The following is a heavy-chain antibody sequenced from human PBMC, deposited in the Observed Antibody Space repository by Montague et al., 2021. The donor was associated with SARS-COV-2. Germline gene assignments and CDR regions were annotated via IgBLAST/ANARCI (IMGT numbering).Heavy chain of an antibody. CDR1: GGSISSSSYY. D-gene: IGHD3-10*01. V-gene: IGHV4-39*01. CDR2: TYYSGST. CDR3: ARLSNYYGSGSYYPHNYYYYGMDV. J-gene: IGHJ6*02. Sequence: SETLSLTCTVSGGSISSSSYYWGWIRQPPGKGLEWIGSTYYSGSTYYNESLKSRATISVDTSKNQFSLKLSSVTAADTAVYYCARLSNYYGSGSYYPHNYYYYGMDVWGQGTTVTVSS.